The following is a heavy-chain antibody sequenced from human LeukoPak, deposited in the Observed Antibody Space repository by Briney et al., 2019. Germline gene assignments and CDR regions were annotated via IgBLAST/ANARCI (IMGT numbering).Heavy chain of an antibody. Sequence: SETLSLTCAVYGGSFSGYYWSWIRQPPGKGLEWIGSIYYSGSTYYNPSLKSRVTISVDTSRNQFSLNLISVTAADTGVYFCARQQGDTSLFDPWGQGTLVTVSP. CDR2: IYYSGST. D-gene: IGHD2-21*02. CDR3: ARQQGDTSLFDP. V-gene: IGHV4-34*01. J-gene: IGHJ5*02. CDR1: GGSFSGYY.